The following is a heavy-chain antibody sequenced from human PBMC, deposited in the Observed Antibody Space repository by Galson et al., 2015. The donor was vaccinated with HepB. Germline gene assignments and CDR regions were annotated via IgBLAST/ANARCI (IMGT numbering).Heavy chain of an antibody. CDR2: IYHSGST. V-gene: IGHV4-4*02. CDR3: ASGGYCSGGSCYYNWFDP. D-gene: IGHD2-15*01. Sequence: TLSLTCAVSGGSISSSNWWSWVRQPPGKGLEWIGEIYHSGSTKYNPSLKSRVTISVDKSKNQFSLKLSSVTAADTAVYYCASGGYCSGGSCYYNWFDPWGQGILVTVSS. CDR1: GGSISSSNW. J-gene: IGHJ5*02.